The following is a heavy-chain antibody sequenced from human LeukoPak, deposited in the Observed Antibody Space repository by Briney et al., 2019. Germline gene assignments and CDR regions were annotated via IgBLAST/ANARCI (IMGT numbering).Heavy chain of an antibody. CDR3: ARDRESYCSGGRCSNFDY. J-gene: IGHJ4*02. V-gene: IGHV3-21*01. Sequence: GGSLRLSCAASGFTFSSYSMNWVRQVPGKGLEWVSSISSSSSYIYYADSVKGRFTISRDNAKKSLYLQMNSLRAEDTAVYYCARDRESYCSGGRCSNFDYWAQGTLVTVSS. CDR1: GFTFSSYS. D-gene: IGHD2-15*01. CDR2: ISSSSSYI.